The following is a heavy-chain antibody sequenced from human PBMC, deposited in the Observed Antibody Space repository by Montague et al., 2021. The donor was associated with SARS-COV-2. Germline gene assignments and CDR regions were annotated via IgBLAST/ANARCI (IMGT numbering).Heavy chain of an antibody. CDR3: ARGPRVVADTLWFDP. CDR2: LKENGSEK. V-gene: IGHV3-7*04. Sequence: SLRLSCAASGFTFTSYWMAWVRQAPGKGLEWVASLKENGSEKYILDSVKGRFTISRDNAKDSLYLQMNSLRAEDTAVYYCARGPRVVADTLWFDPWGQGTQVTVSS. J-gene: IGHJ5*02. CDR1: GFTFTSYW. D-gene: IGHD2-15*01.